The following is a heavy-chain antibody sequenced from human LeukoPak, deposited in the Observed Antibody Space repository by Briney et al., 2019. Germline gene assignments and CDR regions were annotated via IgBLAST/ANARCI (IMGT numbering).Heavy chain of an antibody. J-gene: IGHJ6*02. CDR2: IYYSGST. Sequence: SETLSLTCTVSGGXISSFYCSWIRQPPGKGLEWIGYIYYSGSTNYNPSLKSRVTISVDTSKKQFSLKLSSVTAADTAVYYCARVGGSNYYYYGMDVWGQGTTVTVSS. CDR3: ARVGGSNYYYYGMDV. CDR1: GGXISSFY. D-gene: IGHD2-8*01. V-gene: IGHV4-59*01.